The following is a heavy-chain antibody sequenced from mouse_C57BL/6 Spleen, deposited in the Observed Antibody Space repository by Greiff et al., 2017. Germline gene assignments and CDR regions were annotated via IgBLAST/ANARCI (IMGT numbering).Heavy chain of an antibody. Sequence: QVQLQQSGPELVKPGASVKIFCKASGYSFTSYYIHWVKQRPGQGLEWIGWIYPGSGNTKYNEKFKGKATLTADTSSSTAYMQLSSLTSEDSAVYYCARSLYYGSSPSYWGQGTTLTVSS. D-gene: IGHD1-1*01. J-gene: IGHJ2*01. CDR1: GYSFTSYY. CDR3: ARSLYYGSSPSY. CDR2: IYPGSGNT. V-gene: IGHV1-66*01.